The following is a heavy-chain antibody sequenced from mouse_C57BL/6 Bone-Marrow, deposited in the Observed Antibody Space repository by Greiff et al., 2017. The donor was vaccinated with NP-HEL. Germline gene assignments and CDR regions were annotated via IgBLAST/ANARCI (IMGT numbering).Heavy chain of an antibody. D-gene: IGHD2-4*01. J-gene: IGHJ1*03. CDR3: ARPCYDYWNWYFDV. V-gene: IGHV5-12*01. CDR1: GFTFSDYY. Sequence: EVKVEESGGGLVQPGGSLKLSCAASGFTFSDYYMYWVRQTPEKRLEWVAYISNGGGSTYYPDTVKGRFTISRDNAKNTLYLQMSRLKSEDTAMYYCARPCYDYWNWYFDVWGTGTTVTVSS. CDR2: ISNGGGST.